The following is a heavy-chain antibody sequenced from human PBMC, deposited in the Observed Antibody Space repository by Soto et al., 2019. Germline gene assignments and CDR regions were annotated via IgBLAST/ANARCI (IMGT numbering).Heavy chain of an antibody. Sequence: AGGSLRLSCAASGFTFSSYAISWVRQAPGKGLEWVSAISCSGGSTYYADSVKGRFTISRDNSKNTLYLQMNSLRAEDTVVYYCAKDRNYGDDDAFDIWGQGTMVTVSS. CDR1: GFTFSSYA. CDR2: ISCSGGST. V-gene: IGHV3-23*01. CDR3: AKDRNYGDDDAFDI. D-gene: IGHD4-17*01. J-gene: IGHJ3*02.